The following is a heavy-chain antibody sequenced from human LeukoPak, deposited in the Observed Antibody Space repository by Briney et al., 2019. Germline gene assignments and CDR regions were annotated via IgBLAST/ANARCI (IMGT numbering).Heavy chain of an antibody. CDR1: GGSISSSNW. Sequence: SGTLSLTCAVSGGSISSSNWWSWVRQPPGKGLEWIGYVDHTGSTKFNPSLNGRVSISRDTSNNFFSLRLRSVTAADTAVYFCARGRVSSSTWCSTYYYFFYMDFWGKGTTVTVSS. J-gene: IGHJ6*03. D-gene: IGHD2-15*01. CDR2: VDHTGST. V-gene: IGHV4-4*02. CDR3: ARGRVSSSTWCSTYYYFFYMDF.